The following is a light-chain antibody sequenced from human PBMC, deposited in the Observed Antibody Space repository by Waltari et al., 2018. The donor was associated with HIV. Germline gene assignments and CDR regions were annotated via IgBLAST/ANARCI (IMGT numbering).Light chain of an antibody. CDR1: QSISSH. CDR2: AVS. CDR3: QQTYSLPT. Sequence: DIQMTQSPSSLSASVGDRVTITCRASQSISSHLNWYQHKPGKAPELLIYAVSNLQSGVPSRFSGSKSGTDFTLTISSLQPEDFATYFCQQTYSLPTFDQGTKVAIK. J-gene: IGKJ1*01. V-gene: IGKV1-39*01.